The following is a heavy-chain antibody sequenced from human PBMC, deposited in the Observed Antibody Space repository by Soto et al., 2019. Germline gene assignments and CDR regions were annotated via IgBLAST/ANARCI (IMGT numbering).Heavy chain of an antibody. D-gene: IGHD3-22*01. CDR2: IIPIFGTA. CDR3: ARGYGGTYYHGSSGQDTTLHVDY. V-gene: IGHV1-69*13. Sequence: ASVKVSCKASGGTFSSYAISWVRQAPGQGLEWMGGIIPIFGTANYAQKFQGRVTITADESTSTAYMELSSLRSEDTAVYYCARGYGGTYYHGSSGQDTTLHVDYWGQGTLVSVAS. J-gene: IGHJ4*02. CDR1: GGTFSSYA.